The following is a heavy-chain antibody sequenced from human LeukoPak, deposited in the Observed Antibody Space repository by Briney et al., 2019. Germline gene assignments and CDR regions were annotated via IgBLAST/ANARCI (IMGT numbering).Heavy chain of an antibody. V-gene: IGHV3-23*01. D-gene: IGHD6-13*01. J-gene: IGHJ4*02. CDR3: ARGYGSLST. CDR1: GFTFSSTS. Sequence: GSLRLSCAASGFTFSSTSMSWVRQAPGKGLEWVSAISGTGDKTYYADSVRDRFTISRDNSKNTVYLQMNSLRAEDTAVYYCARGYGSLSTWGQGTLVTVSS. CDR2: ISGTGDKT.